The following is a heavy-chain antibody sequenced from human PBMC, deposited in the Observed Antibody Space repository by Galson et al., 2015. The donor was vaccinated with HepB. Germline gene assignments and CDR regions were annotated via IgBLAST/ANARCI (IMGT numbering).Heavy chain of an antibody. D-gene: IGHD3-3*01. CDR2: SRGKPKNYAT. V-gene: IGHV3-73*01. CDR1: GFTFSGSD. Sequence: SLRLSCAVSGFTFSGSDVHWVRQASGKGLEWVGHSRGKPKNYATAYAASVKGRFTISRDDSETTAYLQMSTLRTEDTAVYYCFGEGGYWGQGTLVTVSS. CDR3: FGEGGY. J-gene: IGHJ4*02.